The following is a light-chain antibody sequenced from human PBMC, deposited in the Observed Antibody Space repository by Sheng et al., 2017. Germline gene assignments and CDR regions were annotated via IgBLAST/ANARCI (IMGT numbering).Light chain of an antibody. Sequence: DIQMTQSPSSLSASVGDRVTLTCRASQNIGRFLNWYQQKPGKPPNLLVSGASTLHRGVPSRFSGSGSGADFTLTIDSLQPEDFATYSCQQTYSSPLTFGGGTKVEIK. J-gene: IGKJ4*01. CDR1: QNIGRF. CDR2: GAS. CDR3: QQTYSSPLT. V-gene: IGKV1-39*01.